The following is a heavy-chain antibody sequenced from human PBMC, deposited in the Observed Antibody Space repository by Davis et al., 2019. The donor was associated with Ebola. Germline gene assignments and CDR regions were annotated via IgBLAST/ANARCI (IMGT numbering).Heavy chain of an antibody. Sequence: MPGGSLRLSCTVSGGSISSSSYYWGWIRQPPGKGLEWIGSFYYGGSTYYNASLNSRVTISVDMSKNQFSLKLSSVTAADTAVYYCAATTITNWFDPWGQGTLVTVSS. CDR2: FYYGGST. J-gene: IGHJ5*02. D-gene: IGHD4-11*01. CDR1: GGSISSSSYY. CDR3: AATTITNWFDP. V-gene: IGHV4-39*01.